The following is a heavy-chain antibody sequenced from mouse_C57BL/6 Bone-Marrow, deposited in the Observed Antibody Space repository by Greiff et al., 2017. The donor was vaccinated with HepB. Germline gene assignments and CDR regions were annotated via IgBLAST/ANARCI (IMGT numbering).Heavy chain of an antibody. CDR1: GYTFTSYW. J-gene: IGHJ2*01. V-gene: IGHV1-53*01. CDR3: ARWGTTVVATPYFDD. Sequence: QVQLQQPGTELVKPGASVKLSCKASGYTFTSYWMHWVKQTPGQGLEWLGNINPSNGGTNYNENFKSKATLTVDKSSSTAYMQLSSLTSEDSAVYYCARWGTTVVATPYFDDWGQGTTLTVSS. CDR2: INPSNGGT. D-gene: IGHD1-1*01.